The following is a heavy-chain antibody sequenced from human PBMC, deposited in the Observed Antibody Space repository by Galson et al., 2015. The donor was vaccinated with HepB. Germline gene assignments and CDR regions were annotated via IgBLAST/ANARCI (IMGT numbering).Heavy chain of an antibody. CDR2: ISGSGGST. V-gene: IGHV3-23*01. Sequence: SLRLSCAASGFTSSSYAMSWVRQAPGKGLEWVSAISGSGGSTYYADSVKGRFTISRDNSKNTLYLQMNSLRAEDTAVYYCAKAYSSSWYNDYWGQGTLVTVSS. J-gene: IGHJ4*02. CDR1: GFTSSSYA. D-gene: IGHD6-13*01. CDR3: AKAYSSSWYNDY.